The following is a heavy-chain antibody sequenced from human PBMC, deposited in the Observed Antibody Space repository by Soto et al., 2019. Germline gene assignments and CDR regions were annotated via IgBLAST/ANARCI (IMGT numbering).Heavy chain of an antibody. V-gene: IGHV3-15*01. CDR1: GFTFSNAW. CDR2: IKSKTDGGTT. CDR3: TTSWLVELFFCDY. J-gene: IGHJ4*02. D-gene: IGHD1-26*01. Sequence: EVQQVESGGGLVKPGGSLRLSCAASGFTFSNAWMSWVRQAPGKGLEWVGRIKSKTDGGTTDYAAPVKGRFTISRDDSKYSPSLHANSVKTADTAVYYYTTSWLVELFFCDYWGQGTLVTVSA.